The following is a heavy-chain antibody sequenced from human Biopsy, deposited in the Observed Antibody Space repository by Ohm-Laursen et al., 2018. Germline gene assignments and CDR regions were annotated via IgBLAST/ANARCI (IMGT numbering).Heavy chain of an antibody. J-gene: IGHJ4*02. V-gene: IGHV3-48*03. CDR1: GFTFSSYE. Sequence: SLRLSCSASGFTFSSYEMNWVRQAPGKGLEWVSYISSSGSTIHYADSVKGRFTISRDNAKNSLYLQMNSLRAEDTAVYYCATLMGPDYEFWSGGAAAKYYFDNWGQGTLVTVSS. D-gene: IGHD3-3*01. CDR2: ISSSGSTI. CDR3: ATLMGPDYEFWSGGAAAKYYFDN.